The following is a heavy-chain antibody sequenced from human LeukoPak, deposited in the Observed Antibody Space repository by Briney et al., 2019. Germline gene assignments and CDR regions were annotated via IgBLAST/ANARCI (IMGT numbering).Heavy chain of an antibody. CDR1: GFTFSSNT. CDR2: ISYDGTNK. CDR3: AELGITMIGGV. Sequence: GGSLRLSCAPSGFTFSSNTMHWVRQAPGKGLEWVAVISYDGTNKYYADSVKGRFTISRDNSKNTLYLQMNSLRAEDTAVYYCAELGITMIGGVWGKGTTVTISS. J-gene: IGHJ6*04. D-gene: IGHD3-10*02. V-gene: IGHV3-30*04.